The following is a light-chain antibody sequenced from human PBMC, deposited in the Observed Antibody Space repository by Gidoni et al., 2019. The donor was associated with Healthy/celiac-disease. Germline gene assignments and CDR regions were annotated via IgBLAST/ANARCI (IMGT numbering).Light chain of an antibody. CDR3: RHSYSTPLT. Sequence: DIQMTPFPSSLSASAGDRVTIPCRASQSICSYLHCYRQKPGKAPELLINAASSLQSGFPSRFIGRGSGTDFTPTIASLQPEDFPTYYGRHSYSTPLTFGPGTKVDIK. V-gene: IGKV1-39*01. CDR1: QSICSY. CDR2: AAS. J-gene: IGKJ3*01.